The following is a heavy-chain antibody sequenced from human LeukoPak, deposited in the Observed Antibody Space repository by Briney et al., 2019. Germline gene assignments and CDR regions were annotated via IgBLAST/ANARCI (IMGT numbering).Heavy chain of an antibody. V-gene: IGHV4-30-4*08. CDR2: IYYSGST. CDR3: ARDGSGSCKSHAFDI. J-gene: IGHJ3*02. D-gene: IGHD1-26*01. CDR1: GGSISSGDYY. Sequence: SETLSLTCTVSGGSISSGDYYWSWIRQPPGKGLEWIGYIYYSGSTYYNPSLKSRVTISVDTSKNQFSLKLSSVTAADTAVYYCARDGSGSCKSHAFDIWGQGTMVTVSS.